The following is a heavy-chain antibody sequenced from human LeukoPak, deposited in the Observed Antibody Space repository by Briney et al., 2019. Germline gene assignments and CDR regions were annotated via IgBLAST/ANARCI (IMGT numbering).Heavy chain of an antibody. CDR2: ISSSSSYI. Sequence: PGGSLRLSCAGSGFTLSSYSMDWVRQAPGKGLEWVSSISSSSSYIYYADSVKGRFTISRDNAKNSLYLQMNSLRAEDTAVYYCARGGLSGSYSRWGQGTLVTVSS. D-gene: IGHD1-26*01. CDR3: ARGGLSGSYSR. V-gene: IGHV3-21*01. J-gene: IGHJ4*02. CDR1: GFTLSSYS.